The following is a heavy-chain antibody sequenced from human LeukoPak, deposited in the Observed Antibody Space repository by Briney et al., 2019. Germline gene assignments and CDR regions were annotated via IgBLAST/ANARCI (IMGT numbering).Heavy chain of an antibody. CDR2: IKEDGSEK. V-gene: IGHV3-7*03. D-gene: IGHD3-16*01. J-gene: IGHJ4*02. CDR3: ARTLRGGGALDY. CDR1: GFTFSNYW. Sequence: GGSLRLSCAASGFTFSNYWLNWVRQAPGKGLEWVANIKEDGSEKYYVDSVKGRFAISRDNAKNSLFLQMNSLRAEDTAVYYCARTLRGGGALDYWGQGTLVTVSS.